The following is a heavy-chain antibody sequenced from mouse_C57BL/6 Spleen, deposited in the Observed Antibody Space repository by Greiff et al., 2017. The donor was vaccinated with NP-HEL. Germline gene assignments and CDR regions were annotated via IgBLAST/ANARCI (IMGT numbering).Heavy chain of an antibody. Sequence: EVKLMESGGGLVQPGGSLKLSCAASGFTFSDYYMYWVRQTPEKRLEWVAYISNGGGSTYYPDTVKGRFTISRDNAKNTLYLQMSRLKSEDTAMYYCARRYGSSSWYFDVWGTGTTVTVSS. CDR3: ARRYGSSSWYFDV. CDR2: ISNGGGST. D-gene: IGHD1-1*01. V-gene: IGHV5-12*01. CDR1: GFTFSDYY. J-gene: IGHJ1*03.